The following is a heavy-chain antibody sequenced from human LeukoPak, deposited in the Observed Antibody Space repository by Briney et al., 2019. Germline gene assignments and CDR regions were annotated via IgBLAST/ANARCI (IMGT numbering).Heavy chain of an antibody. CDR1: GFIVKSNY. Sequence: GGSLRLSCAASGFIVKSNYMSWVRQAPGKGLEWVSVIYSGGSTYYADSVQGRFTISRDNSKNTLYLQMNNLRVEDTAVYYCARGDYFDSWGQGTLVNFSS. CDR3: ARGDYFDS. J-gene: IGHJ4*02. CDR2: IYSGGST. V-gene: IGHV3-53*01.